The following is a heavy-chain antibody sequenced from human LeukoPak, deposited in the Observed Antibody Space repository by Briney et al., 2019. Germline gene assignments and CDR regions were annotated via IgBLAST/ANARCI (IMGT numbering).Heavy chain of an antibody. V-gene: IGHV3-33*01. CDR1: GVTFSSYG. J-gene: IGHJ6*04. Sequence: PGRSLRLSCAASGVTFSSYGVRWGRPAPGKGVGWGAVIWYVGSNKYYAESVKGRFTISRDNSKNTRCLQMKSLRAEDTAVYYWARDNSGSGRTDYYYYGMDVWGKGTTVTVSS. CDR3: ARDNSGSGRTDYYYYGMDV. CDR2: IWYVGSNK. D-gene: IGHD3-10*01.